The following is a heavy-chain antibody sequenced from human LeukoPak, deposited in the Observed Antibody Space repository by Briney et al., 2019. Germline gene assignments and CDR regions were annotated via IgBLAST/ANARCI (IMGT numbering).Heavy chain of an antibody. D-gene: IGHD3-9*01. Sequence: GGSLRLSCAASGFTVSSNYMSWVRQAPGKGLEWVSVIYSGGSTYYADSVKGRFTISRDDSKNTLYLQMNSLRAEDTAVYYCAREVVRYDILTGPYRRETRYFDYWGQGTLVTVSS. CDR3: AREVVRYDILTGPYRRETRYFDY. V-gene: IGHV3-53*01. CDR1: GFTVSSNY. J-gene: IGHJ4*02. CDR2: IYSGGST.